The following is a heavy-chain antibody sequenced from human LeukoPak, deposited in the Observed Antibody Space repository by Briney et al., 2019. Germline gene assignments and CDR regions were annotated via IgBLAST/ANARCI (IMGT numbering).Heavy chain of an antibody. Sequence: SETLSLTCTVSGGSISSYYWSWIRQPPGKGLEWIGYIYYSGSTNYNPSLKSRVTISVDTSKNQFSLKLSSVTAADTAVYYCAKSHVSTATGTGRYFDYWGREPWSPSPQ. V-gene: IGHV4-59*08. CDR3: AKSHVSTATGTGRYFDY. D-gene: IGHD3-9*01. CDR2: IYYSGST. CDR1: GGSISSYY. J-gene: IGHJ4*02.